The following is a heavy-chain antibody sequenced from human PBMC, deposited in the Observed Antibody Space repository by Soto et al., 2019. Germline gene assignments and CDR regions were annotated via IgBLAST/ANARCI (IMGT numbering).Heavy chain of an antibody. CDR3: ARGGHIAVVTASFDY. V-gene: IGHV1-46*02. CDR1: GYTFNTYY. J-gene: IGHJ4*02. D-gene: IGHD2-21*02. Sequence: QVQLVQSGAEVKKPGASVKVSCKPSGYTFNTYYLHWVRQAPGQALEWMGVIHPSGGGTTYAQKFLGRVTLPRDTSTSTVFMELSSLRSDDTAVYYCARGGHIAVVTASFDYWGQGTLVTVSS. CDR2: IHPSGGGT.